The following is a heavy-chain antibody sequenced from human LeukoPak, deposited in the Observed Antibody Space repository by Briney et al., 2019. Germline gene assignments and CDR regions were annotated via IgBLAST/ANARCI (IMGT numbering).Heavy chain of an antibody. CDR2: INHSGGT. D-gene: IGHD4-11*01. CDR3: ARDVSSNYDWFDP. CDR1: GGSFSGYY. V-gene: IGHV4-34*01. Sequence: SETLSLTCAVYGGSFSGYYWSWIRQPPGKGLEWIGEINHSGGTNYNPSLKSRVTISVDTSKNQFSLKLSSVTAADTAVYYCARDVSSNYDWFDPWGQGTLVTVSS. J-gene: IGHJ5*02.